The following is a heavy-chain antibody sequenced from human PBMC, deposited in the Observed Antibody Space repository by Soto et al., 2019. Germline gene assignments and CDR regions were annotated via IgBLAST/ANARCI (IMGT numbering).Heavy chain of an antibody. CDR1: GGSISNSDYF. D-gene: IGHD1-1*01. V-gene: IGHV4-39*01. Sequence: LQLQESGPGLVKPSETLSLTCTVSGGSISNSDYFWAWMRQPPGKGLEWVGTISHTGSPRYNPSLKSPVAISVDTSKNQFSLRLPSVTAADTAVFYCASQLESTTYFDYWGRGTLVPVSS. CDR3: ASQLESTTYFDY. CDR2: ISHTGSP. J-gene: IGHJ4*02.